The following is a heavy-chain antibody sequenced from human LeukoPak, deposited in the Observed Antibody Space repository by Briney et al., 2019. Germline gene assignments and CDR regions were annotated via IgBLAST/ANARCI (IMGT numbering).Heavy chain of an antibody. D-gene: IGHD1-26*01. Sequence: GASVKVSCKTIGGRFKSYGFSWVRQAPGQGLEWMGGIIPIFDRPNYAQKFEGRVTITADKSRNTTYMEISSLTSDDTAVYYCARDAQWELRAFDVWGRGTMVIVSS. V-gene: IGHV1-69*06. CDR2: IIPIFDRP. CDR3: ARDAQWELRAFDV. J-gene: IGHJ3*01. CDR1: GGRFKSYG.